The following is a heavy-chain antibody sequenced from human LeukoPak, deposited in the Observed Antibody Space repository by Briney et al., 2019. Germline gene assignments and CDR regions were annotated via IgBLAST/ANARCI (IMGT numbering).Heavy chain of an antibody. CDR1: GGSFSGYY. J-gene: IGHJ6*02. V-gene: IGHV4-34*01. D-gene: IGHD2-15*01. CDR3: ARARHIVVVVAANYGMDV. CDR2: INHSGST. Sequence: KPSETLSLTCAVYGGSFSGYYWSWIRQPPGKGLEWIGEINHSGSTNYNPSLKSRVTISVDTSKNQFSLKLSSVTAADTAVYYCARARHIVVVVAANYGMDVWGQGTTVTVSS.